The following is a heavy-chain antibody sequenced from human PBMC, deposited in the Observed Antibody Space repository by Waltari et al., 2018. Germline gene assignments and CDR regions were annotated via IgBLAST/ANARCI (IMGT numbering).Heavy chain of an antibody. CDR1: GFTFSRSW. D-gene: IGHD2-15*01. J-gene: IGHJ3*01. CDR3: ARAGLLGAFDV. V-gene: IGHV3-74*03. CDR2: INNDGSST. Sequence: EVQLVESGGGLVQPGGSLRICCAASGFTFSRSWIPWVRQFPGKGLMWVSRINNDGSSTVYADSVKGRFTISRDDAKNTVSLQMNNLSAEDTALYYCARAGLLGAFDVWGQGTMVTVSS.